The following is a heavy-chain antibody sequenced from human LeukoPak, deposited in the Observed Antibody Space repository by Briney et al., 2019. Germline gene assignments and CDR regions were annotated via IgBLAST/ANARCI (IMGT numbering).Heavy chain of an antibody. CDR3: ARQSRGIAVAGLDC. V-gene: IGHV4-59*08. CDR2: IYYNGST. D-gene: IGHD6-19*01. Sequence: SETLSLTCTVSGGSISSYYWTWIRQPPEKGLEWIGYIYYNGSTNYNPSLKSRVTISVDTSKNQFSLKLSSVTAADTAVDYCARQSRGIAVAGLDCWGQGTLVTVSS. CDR1: GGSISSYY. J-gene: IGHJ4*02.